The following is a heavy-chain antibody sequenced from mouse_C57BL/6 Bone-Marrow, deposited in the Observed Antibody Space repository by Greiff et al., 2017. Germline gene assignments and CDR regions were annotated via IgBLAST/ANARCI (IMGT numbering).Heavy chain of an antibody. J-gene: IGHJ2*01. D-gene: IGHD2-3*01. CDR2: IHPNSGST. Sequence: QVQLQQPGAELVKPGASVKLSCKASGYTFTSYWMHWVKQRPGQGLEWIGMIHPNSGSTNTNEKFKSKATLTVDKSSSTAYMQLSSLTSEYSAVDYCSRRWLLREYYFDYWGQGTTLTVSS. V-gene: IGHV1-64*01. CDR3: SRRWLLREYYFDY. CDR1: GYTFTSYW.